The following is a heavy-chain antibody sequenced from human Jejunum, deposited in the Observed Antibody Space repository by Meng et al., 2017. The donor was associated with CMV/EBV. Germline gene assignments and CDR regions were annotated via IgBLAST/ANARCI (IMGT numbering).Heavy chain of an antibody. CDR2: IYTDGST. D-gene: IGHD3-22*01. CDR1: GLTVSNNY. CDR3: TRVDTTMIGGWKPFDY. V-gene: IGHV3-53*01. J-gene: IGHJ4*02. Sequence: EVQRVESGGGLIQPGGSLRLSCAASGLTVSNNYMTWVRQAPGQRLEWVSVIYTDGSTFYADSVTGRFTISRDNSRNTVYLQMNSLRAEDSAVYYCTRVDTTMIGGWKPFDYWGQGTLVTVSS.